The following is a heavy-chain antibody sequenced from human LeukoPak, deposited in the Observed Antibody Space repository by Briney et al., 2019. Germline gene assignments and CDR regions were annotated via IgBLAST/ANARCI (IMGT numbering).Heavy chain of an antibody. CDR2: ITASDYTT. V-gene: IGHV3-23*01. J-gene: IGHJ3*02. CDR1: GFTVSDFW. D-gene: IGHD4-17*01. CDR3: ARDPNGDYIGAFDN. Sequence: GGSLRLSCAASGFTVSDFWMIWVRQAPGKGLEWVSSITASDYTTYADSVKGRFTISRDNSKNTLYLQMDSLRGDDTALYHCARDPNGDYIGAFDNWGQGTMVTVSS.